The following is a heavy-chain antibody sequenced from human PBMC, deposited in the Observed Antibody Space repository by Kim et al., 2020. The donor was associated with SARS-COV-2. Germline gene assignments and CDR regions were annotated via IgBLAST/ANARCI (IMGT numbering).Heavy chain of an antibody. V-gene: IGHV4-34*01. CDR1: GGSFSGYY. J-gene: IGHJ4*01. CDR3: ARGVRLSAVAVLFLDY. CDR2: INHSGST. D-gene: IGHD6-19*01. Sequence: SETLSLTCAVYGGSFSGYYWSWIRQPPGKGLEWIGEINHSGSTNYNPSLKSRVTISVDTSKNQFSLKLSSVTAADTAVYYCARGVRLSAVAVLFLDYWG.